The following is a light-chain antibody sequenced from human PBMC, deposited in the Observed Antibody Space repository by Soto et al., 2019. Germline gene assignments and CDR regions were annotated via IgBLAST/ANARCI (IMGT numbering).Light chain of an antibody. Sequence: DIQMTQSPSSLSASVGDRVAITCRSSQSISDYLNWYQQKPGKALKLLIYGASNLQSGVPPRFSGSGSGSEFTLTISGLQPEDSAIYFCQHSYSLPLTIGPGTKVDVK. J-gene: IGKJ3*01. CDR2: GAS. CDR1: QSISDY. CDR3: QHSYSLPLT. V-gene: IGKV1-39*01.